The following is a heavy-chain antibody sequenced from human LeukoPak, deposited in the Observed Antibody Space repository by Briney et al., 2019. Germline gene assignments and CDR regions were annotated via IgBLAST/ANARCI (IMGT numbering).Heavy chain of an antibody. CDR2: ISYDGSTT. D-gene: IGHD1-14*01. V-gene: IGHV3-30*18. CDR1: GFTFGSYG. J-gene: IGHJ4*02. Sequence: GGSLRLSCVASGFTFGSYGRHWVRQAPGKGLEWVAVISYDGSTTYYADSVRGRFTISRDSPKNTLYLQMNSLRAEDTAVYYCAKWSFTTWGYFDYWGQGTLVTVSS. CDR3: AKWSFTTWGYFDY.